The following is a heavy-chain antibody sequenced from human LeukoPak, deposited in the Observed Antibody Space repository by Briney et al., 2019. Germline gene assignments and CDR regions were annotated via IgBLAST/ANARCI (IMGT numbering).Heavy chain of an antibody. CDR2: ISNYCGGK. D-gene: IGHD2-15*01. CDR1: GFIFSSYG. Sequence: GKSLILSCGAAGFIFSSYGMHWVRQAPGKGMEWVAVISNYCGGKYYADSVKGRFTISRDDSKNTLYLQLNSLRAEDTAVYYCARGSRGTFLGGYWGQGTLVTVSS. V-gene: IGHV3-33*01. CDR3: ARGSRGTFLGGY. J-gene: IGHJ4*02.